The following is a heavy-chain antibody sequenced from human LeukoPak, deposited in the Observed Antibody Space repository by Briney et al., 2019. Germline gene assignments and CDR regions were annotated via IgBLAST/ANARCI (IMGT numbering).Heavy chain of an antibody. J-gene: IGHJ4*02. CDR3: ARYLSSGLDY. CDR2: IYYSGTT. Sequence: SETLSLTCTDPVGSISGSYWSWIRQPPGKGLEWIGYIYYSGTTNSNPSLKSRLTISVDTSKNQFSLKVSSVTAADTAVYYCARYLSSGLDYWGQGTLVTVSS. CDR1: VGSISGSY. D-gene: IGHD3-10*01. V-gene: IGHV4-59*01.